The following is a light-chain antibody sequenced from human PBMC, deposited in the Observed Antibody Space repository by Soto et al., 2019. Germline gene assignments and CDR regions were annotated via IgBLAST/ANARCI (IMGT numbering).Light chain of an antibody. Sequence: EFVLTQSPGTLSLSPGERASLSCRASHSIANSLSFYQQKPGQPPRLVIYGASTRATGIPARFSGSGSGTEFTLTISSLQSEDFAVYSCQQYNNWPRTFGHGTKVDIK. V-gene: IGKV3-15*01. CDR3: QQYNNWPRT. CDR1: HSIANS. CDR2: GAS. J-gene: IGKJ1*01.